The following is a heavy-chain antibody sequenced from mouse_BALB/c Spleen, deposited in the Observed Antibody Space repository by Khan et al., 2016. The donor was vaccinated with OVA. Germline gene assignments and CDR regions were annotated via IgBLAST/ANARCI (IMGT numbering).Heavy chain of an antibody. V-gene: IGHV1-4*01. CDR2: INPSNGYT. CDR1: GYTFTTYT. CDR3: AREGACYRSEGWLSY. D-gene: IGHD2-14*01. J-gene: IGHJ3*01. Sequence: QVQLKQSGAELARPGASVKMSCKASGYTFTTYTMHWVKQRPGQGLEWIGYINPSNGYTNYNQKFKDKSTLTADKSSSTAYMQLSSLTSDYSAVYYCAREGACYRSEGWLSYWGQGTLVTVSA.